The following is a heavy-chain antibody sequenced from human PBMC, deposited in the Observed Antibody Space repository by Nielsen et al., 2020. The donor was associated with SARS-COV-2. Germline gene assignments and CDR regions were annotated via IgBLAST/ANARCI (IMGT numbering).Heavy chain of an antibody. V-gene: IGHV3-11*01. Sequence: GGSLRLSCAASGFTFSDYYMSWIRQAPGKGLEGVSYISSSGSTIYYADSVKGRFTITRDNAKNSLYLQMNSLRAEDTAVYYCAGGIEITMIVVVITTYFDYWGQGTLVTVSS. CDR2: ISSSGSTI. CDR3: AGGIEITMIVVVITTYFDY. J-gene: IGHJ4*02. D-gene: IGHD3-22*01. CDR1: GFTFSDYY.